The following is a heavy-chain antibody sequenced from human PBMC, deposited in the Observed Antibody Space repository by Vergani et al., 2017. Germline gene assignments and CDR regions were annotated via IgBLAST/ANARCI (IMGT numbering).Heavy chain of an antibody. V-gene: IGHV3-23*01. J-gene: IGHJ4*02. D-gene: IGHD2-15*01. CDR1: GFTFSSYA. Sequence: EVQLLESGGGLVQPGGSLRLPCAASGFTFSSYAMTWVRQAPGKGLEWVSGISGSGDSTYYADSVKGRFTISRDNSKNTLYLQMNSLRVEDTAVYYCTKLRSVEVEASTNCWGEGTLVTVSS. CDR2: ISGSGDST. CDR3: TKLRSVEVEASTNC.